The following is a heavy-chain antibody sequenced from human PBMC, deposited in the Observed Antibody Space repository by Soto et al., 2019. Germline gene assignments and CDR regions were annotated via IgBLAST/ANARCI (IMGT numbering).Heavy chain of an antibody. CDR2: IYYSGST. J-gene: IGHJ1*01. CDR3: ARMYTRRGGRFKRPEGQWRFQH. D-gene: IGHD2-15*01. Sequence: SETLSLTCTVSGGSISSSSYYWGWIRQPPGKGLEWIGEIYYSGSTYYNPSLKSRVTISVDTSKNQFSLKLSSVTAADTAVYYCARMYTRRGGRFKRPEGQWRFQHWGQGTLVTVSS. V-gene: IGHV4-39*01. CDR1: GGSISSSSYY.